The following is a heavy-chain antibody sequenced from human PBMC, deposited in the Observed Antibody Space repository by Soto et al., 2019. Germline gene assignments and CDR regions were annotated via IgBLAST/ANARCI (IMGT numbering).Heavy chain of an antibody. Sequence: LGESLKISCKGSGYSFTSYWIGWVRQMPGKGLEWMGIIYPGDSDTRYSPSFQGQVTISADKSISTAYLQWSSLKASDTAMYYCARLPRGSSSRSEGFDYWGQGTLVTVSS. D-gene: IGHD6-6*01. CDR3: ARLPRGSSSRSEGFDY. CDR1: GYSFTSYW. J-gene: IGHJ4*02. V-gene: IGHV5-51*01. CDR2: IYPGDSDT.